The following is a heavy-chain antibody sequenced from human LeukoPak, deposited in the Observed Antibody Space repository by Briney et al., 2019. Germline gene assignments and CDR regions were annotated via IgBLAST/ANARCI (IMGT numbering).Heavy chain of an antibody. Sequence: SETLSLTCTVSGYSISSGYYWGWIRQPPGKGLEWIGSIYHSGSTYYNPSLKSRVTISVDTSKNQFSLKLSSVTAVDTAVYYCARAGNIVVVPAPYYYFDYWGQGTLVTVSS. J-gene: IGHJ4*02. CDR1: GYSISSGYY. CDR2: IYHSGST. CDR3: ARAGNIVVVPAPYYYFDY. V-gene: IGHV4-38-2*02. D-gene: IGHD2-2*01.